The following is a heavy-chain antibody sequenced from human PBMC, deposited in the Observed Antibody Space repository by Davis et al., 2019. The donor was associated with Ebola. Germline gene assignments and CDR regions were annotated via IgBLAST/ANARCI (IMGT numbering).Heavy chain of an antibody. J-gene: IGHJ4*02. Sequence: ASVKVSCKASGYTFTSYYIHWVRQAPGQGLEWMGLINPGGGSTTYAQKFQGRVTMTRDTSTSTVYMELSSLRSEDTAVYYCARGFRSRSTTAVALYWGQGTLVTVSS. CDR3: ARGFRSRSTTAVALY. CDR1: GYTFTSYY. CDR2: INPGGGST. D-gene: IGHD4-11*01. V-gene: IGHV1-46*01.